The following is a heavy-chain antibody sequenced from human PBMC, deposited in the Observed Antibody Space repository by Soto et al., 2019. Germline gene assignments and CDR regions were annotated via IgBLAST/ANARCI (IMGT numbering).Heavy chain of an antibody. J-gene: IGHJ4*02. CDR2: INAGNGNT. CDR1: GYTFTSYA. D-gene: IGHD3-22*01. Sequence: QVQLVQSGAEVKKPGASVKVSCKASGYTFTSYAMHWVRQAPGQRLEWMGWINAGNGNTKYSQKFQGRVTITRDTCASTAYMELSSLRSEDTAVYYCARVTPYYDSSGYYSEPFDYWGQGTLVTVSS. V-gene: IGHV1-3*01. CDR3: ARVTPYYDSSGYYSEPFDY.